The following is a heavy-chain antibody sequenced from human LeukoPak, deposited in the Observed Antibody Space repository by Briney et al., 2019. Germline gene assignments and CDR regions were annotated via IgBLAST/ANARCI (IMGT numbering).Heavy chain of an antibody. Sequence: GGSLRLSCAASGFTFSSYAMSWVRQAPGKGLEWVSAISGSGGCTYYADSVKGRFTISRDNSKNTLYLQMNSLRAEDTAVYYCTPTGSGWTYSSDYWGQGTLVTVSS. V-gene: IGHV3-23*01. CDR2: ISGSGGCT. CDR3: TPTGSGWTYSSDY. J-gene: IGHJ4*02. CDR1: GFTFSSYA. D-gene: IGHD6-19*01.